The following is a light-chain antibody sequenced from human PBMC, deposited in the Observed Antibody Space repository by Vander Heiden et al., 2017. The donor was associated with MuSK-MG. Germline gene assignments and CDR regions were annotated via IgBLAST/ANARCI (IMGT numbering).Light chain of an antibody. J-gene: IGLJ1*01. CDR1: ALPKQY. Sequence: SYELTQPPSVSVSPGQTARITCSGEALPKQYAYWYQQKPGQAPVLVIDKDSERPSGIPERFSGSSSGTTVTLTISGVQAEDEADDYCQSADSSGTFYVFGTGTKVTVL. CDR3: QSADSSGTFYV. V-gene: IGLV3-25*03. CDR2: KDS.